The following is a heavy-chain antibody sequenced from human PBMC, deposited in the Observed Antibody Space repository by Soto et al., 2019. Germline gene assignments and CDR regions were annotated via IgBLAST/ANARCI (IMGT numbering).Heavy chain of an antibody. J-gene: IGHJ6*03. D-gene: IGHD3-3*01. Sequence: SETLSLTCTVSGGSISSGGYYWSWIRQHPGKGLEWIGYIYYSGSTYYNPSLKSRVTISVDTSKNQFSLKMSSVTAADTAVYYCASAPYYDFWSGRPDYMDVWGKGTTVTVSS. CDR2: IYYSGST. CDR1: GGSISSGGYY. CDR3: ASAPYYDFWSGRPDYMDV. V-gene: IGHV4-31*03.